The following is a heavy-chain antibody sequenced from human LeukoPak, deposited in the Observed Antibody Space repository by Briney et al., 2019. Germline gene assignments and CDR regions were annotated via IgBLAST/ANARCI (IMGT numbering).Heavy chain of an antibody. CDR1: GFTFSNAW. D-gene: IGHD4-17*01. J-gene: IGHJ4*02. V-gene: IGHV3-7*04. CDR3: AREKARCLDY. Sequence: GGSLRLSCAASGFTFSNAWMSWVRQAPGRGLEWVANIRQDGSEKYYVDSVKGRFTISRDNAKNSLYLQMNSLRAEDTAVYYCAREKARCLDYWGQGTLVTVSS. CDR2: IRQDGSEK.